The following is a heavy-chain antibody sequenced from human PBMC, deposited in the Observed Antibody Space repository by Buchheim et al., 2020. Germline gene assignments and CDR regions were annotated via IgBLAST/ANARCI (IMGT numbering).Heavy chain of an antibody. Sequence: QVQLQESGPGLVKPSETLSLTCTVSGGSISSYYWSWIRQPPGGGRDCIPYIHYSGSTNYNPSLKSRVTLSVDTSKHPFSLKVSSVTAADTAVYYCARQGHYGDYDNWGQGTL. CDR2: IHYSGST. CDR3: ARQGHYGDYDN. J-gene: IGHJ4*02. V-gene: IGHV4-59*08. CDR1: GGSISSYY. D-gene: IGHD4-17*01.